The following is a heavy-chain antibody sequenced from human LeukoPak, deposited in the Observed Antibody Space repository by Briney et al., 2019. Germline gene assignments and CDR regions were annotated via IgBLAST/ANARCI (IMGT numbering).Heavy chain of an antibody. D-gene: IGHD2-2*01. CDR3: AKDRVVPAANYFDY. V-gene: IGHV3-30*02. J-gene: IGHJ4*02. Sequence: PGGSPRLSCAASGFTFSSYGMHWVRQAPGKGLEWVAFIRYDGSNKYYADSVKGRFTISRDNSKNTLHLQMNSLRAEDTAVYYCAKDRVVPAANYFDYWGQGTLVTVSS. CDR1: GFTFSSYG. CDR2: IRYDGSNK.